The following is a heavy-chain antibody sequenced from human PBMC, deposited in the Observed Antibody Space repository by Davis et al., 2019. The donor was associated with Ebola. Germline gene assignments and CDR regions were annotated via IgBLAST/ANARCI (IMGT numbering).Heavy chain of an antibody. D-gene: IGHD3-10*01. V-gene: IGHV5-51*01. J-gene: IGHJ6*02. CDR3: ARHARYYGSGSQVYYYYGMDV. Sequence: GESLKISCKGSGYSFTIYWIGWVRQMPGKGLEWMGIIYPGDSGTRYSPSFQGQVTISADKSISTAYLQWSSLKASDTAMYYCARHARYYGSGSQVYYYYGMDVWGQGTTVTVSS. CDR1: GYSFTIYW. CDR2: IYPGDSGT.